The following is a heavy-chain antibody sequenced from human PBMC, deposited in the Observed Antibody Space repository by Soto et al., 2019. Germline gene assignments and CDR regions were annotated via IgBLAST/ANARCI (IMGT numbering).Heavy chain of an antibody. CDR2: IYYSGST. CDR1: GGSISSYY. Sequence: SETLSLTCTVSGGSISSYYWSWIRQPPGKGLEWIGYIYYSGSTNYNPSLKSRVTISVGTSKNQFSLKLSSVTAADTAVYYCARHNGYSSSWYGYYFDYWGQGTLVTVSS. CDR3: ARHNGYSSSWYGYYFDY. J-gene: IGHJ4*02. D-gene: IGHD6-13*01. V-gene: IGHV4-59*08.